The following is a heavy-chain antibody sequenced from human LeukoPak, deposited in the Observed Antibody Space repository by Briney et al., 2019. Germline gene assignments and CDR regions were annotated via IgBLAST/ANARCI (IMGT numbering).Heavy chain of an antibody. V-gene: IGHV3-23*01. J-gene: IGHJ4*02. CDR1: GFTFSSYG. CDR2: ISGGGGSK. CDR3: AKDRPRGAYYYDSSGHT. D-gene: IGHD3-22*01. Sequence: GGSLRLSCAASGFTFSSYGMRWVRQAPGKGLEWVSAISGGGGSKYYADSVKGRFTISRDNSKNTLNLQMNSLRAEDTAVYYCAKDRPRGAYYYDSSGHTWGQGTLVTVSS.